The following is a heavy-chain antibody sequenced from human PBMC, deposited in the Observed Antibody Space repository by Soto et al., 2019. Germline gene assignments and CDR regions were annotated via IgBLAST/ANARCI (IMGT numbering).Heavy chain of an antibody. V-gene: IGHV3-23*01. CDR1: GFTFSSYA. D-gene: IGHD3-22*01. Sequence: EVQLLESGGDLVQPGGSLRLSCAASGFTFSSYAMSWVRQAPGKGLEWVSTISGRGDDTYYTDSVKGRFTISRDNSKNKLYVHMNSLRAEDPAVYYCAMSQPTYSSSYFDYWGQVTLVSVSS. J-gene: IGHJ4*02. CDR3: AMSQPTYSSSYFDY. CDR2: ISGRGDDT.